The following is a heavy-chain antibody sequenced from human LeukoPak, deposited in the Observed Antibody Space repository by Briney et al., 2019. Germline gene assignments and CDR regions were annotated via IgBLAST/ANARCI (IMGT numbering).Heavy chain of an antibody. D-gene: IGHD3-9*01. V-gene: IGHV3-7*01. J-gene: IGHJ4*02. CDR3: ARDKRVLRYFDWLWLLDY. CDR1: GFTFSSYW. CDR2: IKQDGSEK. Sequence: GGSLRLSCAASGFTFSSYWMSWVRQAPGKGLEWVANIKQDGSEKYYVDSVKGRFTISRDNAKNSLYLQMNSLRAEDTAVYYCARDKRVLRYFDWLWLLDYWGQGTLVTVSS.